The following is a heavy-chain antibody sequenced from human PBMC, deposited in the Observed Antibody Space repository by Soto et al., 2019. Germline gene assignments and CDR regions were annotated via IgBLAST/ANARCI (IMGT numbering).Heavy chain of an antibody. D-gene: IGHD6-6*01. CDR2: INPNTGGT. CDR3: ARDFSSSADGFDY. CDR1: GYTFTDNY. J-gene: IGHJ4*02. Sequence: GASVKVSCKASGYTFTDNYIHWVRQAPGHGLEWMGWINPNTGGTNYAQKFQGRVTVTRDTSITTAYMEFSRLRSGDTAVYYCARDFSSSADGFDYWGQGTLVTVSS. V-gene: IGHV1-2*02.